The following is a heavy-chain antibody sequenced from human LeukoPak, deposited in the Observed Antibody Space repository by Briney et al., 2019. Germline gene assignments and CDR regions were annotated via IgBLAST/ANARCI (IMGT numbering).Heavy chain of an antibody. D-gene: IGHD3-10*01. J-gene: IGHJ4*02. CDR2: IGGCSDFT. V-gene: IGHV3-23*01. CDR3: AKADRGWGVISKD. Sequence: PGGSLRLSCAASGFTFTTYAMSWVRQASGKGLEWVSAIGGCSDFTYYAEYVKGRFTISRDNSKKTLYLQMNSLRAEDTAVYYCAKADRGWGVISKDWGQGTLVTVSS. CDR1: GFTFTTYA.